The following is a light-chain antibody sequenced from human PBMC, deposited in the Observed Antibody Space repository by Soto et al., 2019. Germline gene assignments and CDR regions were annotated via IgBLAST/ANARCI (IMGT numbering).Light chain of an antibody. CDR1: QSVSGN. J-gene: IGKJ4*01. CDR3: QQYNNWPRAT. CDR2: RTS. V-gene: IGKV3-15*01. Sequence: ETVMTQSPATLSVSPGESATLSCRASQSVSGNLVWYQQKPGQAPRLLMYRTSIRATGVPARFSGSGSGTEFNITISSLQSEDFAVYYCQQYNNWPRATFGGGTKVEIK.